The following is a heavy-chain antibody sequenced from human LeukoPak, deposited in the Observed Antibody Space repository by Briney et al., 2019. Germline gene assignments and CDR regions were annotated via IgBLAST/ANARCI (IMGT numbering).Heavy chain of an antibody. Sequence: GGSLRLSCAASGFTFSDYSMNWVRQAPGRGLEWVSSISSSKSYIYYTDSVKGRFTISRDNAKTSLYLQMDSLRAEDTAVYYCARAPARDFWIGYYIDLWGQGTLVTVSS. J-gene: IGHJ5*02. V-gene: IGHV3-21*01. D-gene: IGHD3-3*01. CDR3: ARAPARDFWIGYYIDL. CDR1: GFTFSDYS. CDR2: ISSSKSYI.